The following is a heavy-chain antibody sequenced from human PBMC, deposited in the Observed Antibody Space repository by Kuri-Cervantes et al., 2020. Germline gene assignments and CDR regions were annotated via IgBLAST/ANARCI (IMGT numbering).Heavy chain of an antibody. D-gene: IGHD2-2*01. CDR2: ISSSSTI. CDR1: GFTFSDYY. J-gene: IGHJ6*03. CDR3: ARVGGYCSSTNCFGYYLDV. Sequence: GESLKISCAASGFTFSDYYMNWVRQAPGKGLEWVSSISSSSTIYYADSVKGRFTISRDNAKNSLYLQMNSLRAEDTAVYYCARVGGYCSSTNCFGYYLDVWGKGTTVTVSS. V-gene: IGHV3-69-1*01.